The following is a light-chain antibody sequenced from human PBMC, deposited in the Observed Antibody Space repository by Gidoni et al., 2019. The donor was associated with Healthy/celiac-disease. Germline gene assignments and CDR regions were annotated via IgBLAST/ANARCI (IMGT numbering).Light chain of an antibody. V-gene: IGLV3-1*01. CDR2: QDS. J-gene: IGLJ2*01. CDR1: KLGDKY. CDR3: QACDSSTAGV. Sequence: SYELTQPPSVSVSPGQTVSITCSGDKLGDKYACWFQQKPGQSPVLVIYQDSKRPSGIPERFSGSNSGNTATLTISGTQAIDEADYYCQACDSSTAGVFVGGTKLTVL.